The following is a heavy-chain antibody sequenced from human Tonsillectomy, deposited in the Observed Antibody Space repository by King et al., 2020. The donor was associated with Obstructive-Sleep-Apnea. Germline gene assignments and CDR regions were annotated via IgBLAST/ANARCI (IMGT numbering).Heavy chain of an antibody. V-gene: IGHV4-31*03. Sequence: QMQLQESGPGLVKPSQNLSLTCIVSGGSISSGGYYWSWIRQHPGKGLEWIGYIYYSGSTYYNPSLKSRVTISVDTSKNQFSLKLSSVTAADTAVYYCARGGGGSGNYWGQGTLVTVSS. CDR1: GGSISSGGYY. CDR3: ARGGGGSGNY. CDR2: IYYSGST. D-gene: IGHD3-10*01. J-gene: IGHJ4*02.